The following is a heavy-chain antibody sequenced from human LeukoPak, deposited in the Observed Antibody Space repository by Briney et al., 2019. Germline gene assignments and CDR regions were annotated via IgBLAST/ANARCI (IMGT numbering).Heavy chain of an antibody. CDR2: IYYSGST. CDR1: GGPISSSSYY. J-gene: IGHJ4*02. V-gene: IGHV4-39*01. CDR3: ARRPYYDFWSGYSDYFDY. D-gene: IGHD3-3*01. Sequence: SETLSLTCTVSGGPISSSSYYWGWIRQRPGKGLEWIGSIYYSGSTYYSPSLKSRVTISVDTSKNQFSLKLSSVTAADTAVYYCARRPYYDFWSGYSDYFDYWGQGTLATVSS.